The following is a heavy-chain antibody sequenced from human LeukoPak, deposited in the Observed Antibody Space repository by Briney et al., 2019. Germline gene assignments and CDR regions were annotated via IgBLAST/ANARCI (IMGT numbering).Heavy chain of an antibody. CDR2: IYWDGDQ. J-gene: IGHJ2*01. CDR3: AHSPSDSYKNGGRCHFDL. D-gene: IGHD5-24*01. Sequence: SGPTLVQPTRTLTLTCTFSGLSLTTGGVGVGWIRQPPGKALEWLSLIYWDGDQRYSPSLKDRLTVTKDTSKNQVFLYMANMDPVDTGTYFCAHSPSDSYKNGGRCHFDLWGRGTPVSVSS. CDR1: GLSLTTGGVG. V-gene: IGHV2-5*02.